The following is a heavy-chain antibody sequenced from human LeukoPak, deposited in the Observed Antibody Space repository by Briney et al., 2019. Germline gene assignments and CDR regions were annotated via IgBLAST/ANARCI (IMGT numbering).Heavy chain of an antibody. Sequence: PGGSLRLSCAASGFTFINYAMSWVRQAPGKGLEWVSGISSSGGSTYYADSVKGRFTISRDNSNKMLYLQMNSLRAEDTAVYYCAKDRSGSSGYYPTFDYWGQGTLVTVSS. J-gene: IGHJ4*02. V-gene: IGHV3-23*01. CDR3: AKDRSGSSGYYPTFDY. D-gene: IGHD3-22*01. CDR1: GFTFINYA. CDR2: ISSSGGST.